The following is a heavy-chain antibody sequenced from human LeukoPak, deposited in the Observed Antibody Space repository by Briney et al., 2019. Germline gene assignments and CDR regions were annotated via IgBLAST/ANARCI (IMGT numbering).Heavy chain of an antibody. CDR3: ARDDAYDSSGYYYPPFDY. J-gene: IGHJ4*02. V-gene: IGHV1-2*02. CDR2: INPNSGGT. D-gene: IGHD3-22*01. Sequence: GGPVKVSCKASGYTFTGYYMHWVRQAPGQGLEWMGWINPNSGGTNYAQKFQGRVTMTRDTSISTAYMELSRLRSDDTAVYYCARDDAYDSSGYYYPPFDYWGQGTLVTVSS. CDR1: GYTFTGYY.